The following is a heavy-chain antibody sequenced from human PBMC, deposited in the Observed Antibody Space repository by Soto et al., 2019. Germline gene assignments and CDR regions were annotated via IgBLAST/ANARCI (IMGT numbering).Heavy chain of an antibody. Sequence: SETLSLTCAVYGGSFSGDYWSWIRQPPGKGLEWIGEINHSGNTNYNPSLKSRVTISVDTSKNQFSLKLSSVTAADTAVYYCARGGTMVRGVNRDYYYYYMYVWGKGTTVTVS. CDR2: INHSGNT. CDR3: ARGGTMVRGVNRDYYYYYMYV. CDR1: GGSFSGDY. V-gene: IGHV4-34*01. J-gene: IGHJ6*03. D-gene: IGHD3-10*01.